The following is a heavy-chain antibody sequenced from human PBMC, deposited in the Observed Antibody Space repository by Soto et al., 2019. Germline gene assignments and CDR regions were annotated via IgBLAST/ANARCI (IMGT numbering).Heavy chain of an antibody. Sequence: APVKVSCKASGYIFTGSHIPWVRQAPGRGLEWMGWINPNRGDTEYAQNFQGRVTMTRDTSFNLVYMEMSGLMSDDTAVYYCAKDARGTRGFDEMDIVGQGTTVTVSS. CDR2: INPNRGDT. CDR1: GYIFTGSH. CDR3: AKDARGTRGFDEMDI. V-gene: IGHV1-2*02. J-gene: IGHJ6*02. D-gene: IGHD3-9*01.